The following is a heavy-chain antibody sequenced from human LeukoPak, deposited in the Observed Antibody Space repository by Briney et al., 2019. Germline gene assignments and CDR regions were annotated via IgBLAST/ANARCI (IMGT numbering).Heavy chain of an antibody. CDR1: GFTFRNNW. V-gene: IGHV3-74*01. Sequence: GGSLRLSCAASGFTFRNNWMHWVRQAPGKGLVWVSRINPDGRRTNYADSVKGRFTISRDNAKNSLYLQMNSLRAEDTAVYYCARDRDSSGWYEIYYYYMDVWGKGTTVTVSS. D-gene: IGHD6-19*01. CDR3: ARDRDSSGWYEIYYYYMDV. J-gene: IGHJ6*03. CDR2: INPDGRRT.